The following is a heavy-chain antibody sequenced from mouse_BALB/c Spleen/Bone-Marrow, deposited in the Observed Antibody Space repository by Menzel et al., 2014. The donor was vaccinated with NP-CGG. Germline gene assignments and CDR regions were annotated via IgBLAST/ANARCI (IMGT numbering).Heavy chain of an antibody. D-gene: IGHD3-3*01. J-gene: IGHJ3*01. CDR1: GYTFTDYY. V-gene: IGHV1-77*01. CDR3: AREGDPGAWFAY. Sequence: VQLQQSGAELARPGASVKLSCKASGYTFTDYYINWVKQRTGQGLEWIGETYPGSGNTYYNEKFKGKATLTADKSSSTAYMQLSSLTSEDSAVYFCAREGDPGAWFAYWGQGTLVTVSA. CDR2: TYPGSGNT.